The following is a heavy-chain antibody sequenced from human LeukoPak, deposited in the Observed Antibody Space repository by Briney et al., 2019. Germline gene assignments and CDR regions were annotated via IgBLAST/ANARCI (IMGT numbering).Heavy chain of an antibody. V-gene: IGHV4-39*07. J-gene: IGHJ4*02. CDR3: ARDRPTTTKFDY. CDR1: GGSINSGDYY. D-gene: IGHD1-26*01. CDR2: IYYSGST. Sequence: SETLSLTCTVSGGSINSGDYYWGWIRQPPGKGLEWIGSIYYSGSTYYNPSLKSRVTISVDTSKNQFSLKLSSVTAADTAVYYCARDRPTTTKFDYWGQGTLVTVSS.